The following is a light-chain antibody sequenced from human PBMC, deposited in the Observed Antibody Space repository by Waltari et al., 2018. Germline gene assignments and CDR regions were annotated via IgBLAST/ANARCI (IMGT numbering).Light chain of an antibody. CDR1: SSDIGGYKY. J-gene: IGLJ2*01. CDR3: CSYAGRYTSV. CDR2: DVD. V-gene: IGLV2-11*01. Sequence: QSALTQPRSVSGSPGQSVTLSCTGTSSDIGGYKYVSWYQQPPGTAPKLVIYDVDKRPSGVPDRFSGSKAGNTASLTISGLQTDDDADYYCCSYAGRYTSVFGRGTRVTVL.